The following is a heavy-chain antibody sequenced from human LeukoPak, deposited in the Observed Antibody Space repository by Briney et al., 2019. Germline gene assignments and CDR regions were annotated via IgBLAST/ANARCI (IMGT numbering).Heavy chain of an antibody. CDR3: ARGLRPGADHSPYFYYLDV. CDR2: IIPIFDLT. CDR1: GGTLRTYA. D-gene: IGHD2-21*01. Sequence: ASVKVSCKASGGTLRTYAINWVRQAPGQGLEWMGRIIPIFDLTIYAQKFQDRVTLSTDESTNKAYMELTSLISEDTAVYYCARGLRPGADHSPYFYYLDVWGKGTTVTVSS. J-gene: IGHJ6*03. V-gene: IGHV1-69*05.